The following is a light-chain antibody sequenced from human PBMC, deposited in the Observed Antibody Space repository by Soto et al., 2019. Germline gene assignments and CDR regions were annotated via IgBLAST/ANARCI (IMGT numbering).Light chain of an antibody. Sequence: DIQMTQSPSTLSASVGDRVTITCRASESISTWLAWYQQKPGKAPKPLIFDASSLESGVPSRFSGSGSGTEFTLTISSLQPDDFATYYCQQYKSSSPLTFGGGSKVEIK. J-gene: IGKJ4*01. V-gene: IGKV1-5*01. CDR1: ESISTW. CDR2: DAS. CDR3: QQYKSSSPLT.